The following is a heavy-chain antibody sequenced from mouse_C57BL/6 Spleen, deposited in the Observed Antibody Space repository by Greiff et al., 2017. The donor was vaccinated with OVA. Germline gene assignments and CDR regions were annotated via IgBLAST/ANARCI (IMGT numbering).Heavy chain of an antibody. J-gene: IGHJ1*03. CDR3: ARSRTGTYWYFDV. Sequence: EVQLVESGGGLVQPGGSLSLSCAASGFTFTDYYMSWVRQPPGKALEWLGFIRNKANGYTTEYSASVKGRFTISRDNSQSILYLQMNALRAEDSATYYCARSRTGTYWYFDVWGTGTTVTVSS. D-gene: IGHD4-1*01. CDR1: GFTFTDYY. CDR2: IRNKANGYTT. V-gene: IGHV7-3*01.